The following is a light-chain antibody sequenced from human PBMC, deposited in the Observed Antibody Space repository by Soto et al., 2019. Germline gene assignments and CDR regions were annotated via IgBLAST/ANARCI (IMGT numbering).Light chain of an antibody. Sequence: QSVLTQPASVSGSPGQSITISCTGTSSDVGGYNYVSWYQQHPGKAPKVVIYDVSNRPSGVSNRFSGSKSGNTASLSISGLQAEDEADYYCSSYTTSSTYVFGAGTKLTVL. V-gene: IGLV2-14*03. CDR1: SSDVGGYNY. CDR2: DVS. J-gene: IGLJ1*01. CDR3: SSYTTSSTYV.